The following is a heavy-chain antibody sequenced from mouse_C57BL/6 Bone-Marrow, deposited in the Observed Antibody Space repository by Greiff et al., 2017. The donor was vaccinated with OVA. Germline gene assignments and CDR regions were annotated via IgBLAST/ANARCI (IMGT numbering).Heavy chain of an antibody. J-gene: IGHJ2*01. CDR2: IYPGDGDT. CDR3: ARHEDGYYASYFDY. CDR1: GYAFRSSW. Sequence: QVQLQQSGPELVKPGASVKISCKASGYAFRSSWMNWVKQRPGKGLEWIGRIYPGDGDTNYNGKFKGKATRTADKSSSTAYMQLSSLTSEDSAVYFCARHEDGYYASYFDYWGQGTTLTVSS. V-gene: IGHV1-82*01. D-gene: IGHD2-3*01.